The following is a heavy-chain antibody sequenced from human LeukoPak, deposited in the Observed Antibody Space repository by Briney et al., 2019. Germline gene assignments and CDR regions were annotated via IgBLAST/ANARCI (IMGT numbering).Heavy chain of an antibody. CDR2: ISWNSGQI. CDR1: GFTFDDYV. V-gene: IGHV3-9*01. D-gene: IGHD1-26*01. J-gene: IGHJ2*01. CDR3: AKDSGSYSYWYLDL. Sequence: GGSLRLSCAASGFTFDDYVMHWVRQAPGKGLEWVSGISWNSGQIGYADSVKGRFTISRDNAKNSLYLQMNSLGIEDTALYHCAKDSGSYSYWYLDLWGRGTLVTVSS.